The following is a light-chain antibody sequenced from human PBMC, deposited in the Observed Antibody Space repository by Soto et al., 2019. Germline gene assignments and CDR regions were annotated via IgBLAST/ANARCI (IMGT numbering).Light chain of an antibody. CDR3: TSYTITTSWV. CDR1: SSDIGGYKY. J-gene: IGLJ3*02. V-gene: IGLV2-14*01. CDR2: EVS. Sequence: QSVLTQPASVSGSPGQSITISCTGTSSDIGGYKYVSWYQQHPGKAPKLIIYEVSNRPSGFSNRFSGSKSGSTASLTISGLQAEDEADYYCTSYTITTSWVFGGGTKVTVL.